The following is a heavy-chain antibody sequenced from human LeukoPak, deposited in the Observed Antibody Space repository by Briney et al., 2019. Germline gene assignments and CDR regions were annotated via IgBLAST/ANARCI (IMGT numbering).Heavy chain of an antibody. CDR1: GFTFSSYA. V-gene: IGHV3-30*04. CDR3: ARDSAYCSGGSCYYYYYGMDV. Sequence: HTGGSLRLSCAASGFTFSSYAMHWVRQAPGKGLEWVAVISYDGSNEYYADSVKGRFTISRDNSKNTLYLQMNSLRAEDTAVYYCARDSAYCSGGSCYYYYYGMDVWGQGTTVTVSS. CDR2: ISYDGSNE. D-gene: IGHD2-15*01. J-gene: IGHJ6*02.